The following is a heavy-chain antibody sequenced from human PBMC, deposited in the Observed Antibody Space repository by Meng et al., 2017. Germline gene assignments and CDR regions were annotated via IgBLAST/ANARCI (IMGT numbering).Heavy chain of an antibody. Sequence: SETLSLTCAVYGGSFSGYYWSWIRQPPGKGLEWIGEINHSGSTNYNPSPKSRVTISVDTSKNQFSLKLSSVTAADTAVYYCARGLPPYYDSMRGNFDYWGQGTLVTVSS. CDR2: INHSGST. V-gene: IGHV4-34*01. CDR1: GGSFSGYY. D-gene: IGHD3-22*01. J-gene: IGHJ4*02. CDR3: ARGLPPYYDSMRGNFDY.